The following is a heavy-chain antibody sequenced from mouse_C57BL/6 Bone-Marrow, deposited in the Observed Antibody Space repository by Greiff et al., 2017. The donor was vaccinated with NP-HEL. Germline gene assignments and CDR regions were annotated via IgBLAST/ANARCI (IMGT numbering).Heavy chain of an antibody. CDR2: IYPRSGNT. Sequence: VQGVESGAELARPGASVKLSCKASGYTFTSYGISWVKQRTGQGLEWIGEIYPRSGNTYYNEKFKGKATLTADKSSSTAYMELRSLTSEDSAVYFCARHWYYFDYWGQGTTLTVSS. J-gene: IGHJ2*01. D-gene: IGHD4-1*01. CDR3: ARHWYYFDY. CDR1: GYTFTSYG. V-gene: IGHV1-81*01.